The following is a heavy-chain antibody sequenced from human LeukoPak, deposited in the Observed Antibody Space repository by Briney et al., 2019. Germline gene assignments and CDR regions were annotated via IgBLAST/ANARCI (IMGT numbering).Heavy chain of an antibody. CDR3: AKASYDSSGSLDY. V-gene: IGHV3-23*01. D-gene: IGHD3-22*01. CDR1: GFTFSSYA. CDR2: ISGSGGST. J-gene: IGHJ4*02. Sequence: GGSLRLSCAASGFTFSSYAMSWVRQAPGKGLEWVSAISGSGGSTYYADSVKGRFTISRDNSKNSLYLQMNSLRTEDTALYYCAKASYDSSGSLDYWGQGTLVTVSS.